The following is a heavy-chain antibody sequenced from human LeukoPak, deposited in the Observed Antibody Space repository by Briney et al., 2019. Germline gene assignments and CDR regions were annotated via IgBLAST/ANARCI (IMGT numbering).Heavy chain of an antibody. CDR2: IYYSGST. CDR3: ARGSTIFGVVIWNNFDY. CDR1: GGSISSYY. Sequence: PSETLSLTCTVSGGSISSYYWSWIRQPPGKGLEWIGYIYYSGSTNYNPSLKSRVTISVDTSKNQFSLKLSSVTAADMAVYYCARGSTIFGVVIWNNFDYWGQGTLVTVSS. V-gene: IGHV4-59*01. D-gene: IGHD3-3*01. J-gene: IGHJ4*02.